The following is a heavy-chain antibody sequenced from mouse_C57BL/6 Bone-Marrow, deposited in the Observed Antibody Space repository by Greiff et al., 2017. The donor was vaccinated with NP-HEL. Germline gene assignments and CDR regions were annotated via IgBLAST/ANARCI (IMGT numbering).Heavy chain of an antibody. CDR1: GYTFTSYW. J-gene: IGHJ1*03. CDR3: ASQGVRYDGSSFYWYFDV. Sequence: VQLQQPGAELVKPGASVKMSCKASGYTFTSYWITWVKQRPGQGLEWIGDIYPGSGSTNYNEKFKSKATLTVDTSSSTAYMQLSSLTSEDSAVYYCASQGVRYDGSSFYWYFDVWGTGTTVTVSS. CDR2: IYPGSGST. D-gene: IGHD1-1*01. V-gene: IGHV1-55*01.